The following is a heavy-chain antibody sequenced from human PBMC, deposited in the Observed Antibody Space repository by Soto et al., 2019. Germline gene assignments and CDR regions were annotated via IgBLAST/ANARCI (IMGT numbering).Heavy chain of an antibody. Sequence: ASETLSLTCAVYGGSFSGYYWSWIRQPPGKGLEWIGEINHSGSTNYNPSLKSRVTISVDTSKNQFSLKLGSVTAADTAGYYCTRTAGYVYQLLFNYWGQGTLVTVSS. CDR3: TRTAGYVYQLLFNY. CDR1: GGSFSGYY. D-gene: IGHD2-2*01. CDR2: INHSGST. J-gene: IGHJ4*01. V-gene: IGHV4-34*06.